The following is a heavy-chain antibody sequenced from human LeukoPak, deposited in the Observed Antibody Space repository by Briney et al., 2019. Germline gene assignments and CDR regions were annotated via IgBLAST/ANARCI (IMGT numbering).Heavy chain of an antibody. J-gene: IGHJ6*02. CDR1: GFTFSSYG. D-gene: IGHD4-11*01. Sequence: GGSLRLSCAASGFTFSSYGMHWVRQAPGKGLEWVAVIWYVGSNKYYADSVKGRFTISRDNSKNTLYLQMNSLRAEDTAVYYCASTTSNYYYYGMDVWGQGTTVTVSS. CDR2: IWYVGSNK. V-gene: IGHV3-33*01. CDR3: ASTTSNYYYYGMDV.